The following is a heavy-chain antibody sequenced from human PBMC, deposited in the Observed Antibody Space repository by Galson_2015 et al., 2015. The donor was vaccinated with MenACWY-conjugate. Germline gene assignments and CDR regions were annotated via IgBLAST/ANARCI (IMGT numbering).Heavy chain of an antibody. CDR2: IYYSGST. CDR1: GGSISSSSYY. Sequence: SETLSLTCTVSGGSISSSSYYWGWIRQPPGKGLEWIGSIYYSGSTYYNPSLKSRVTISVDTSKNQFSLKLSSVTAADTAVYYCARVTSFGVVIRLMYNWFDPWGQGTLVTVSS. J-gene: IGHJ5*02. V-gene: IGHV4-39*07. D-gene: IGHD3-3*01. CDR3: ARVTSFGVVIRLMYNWFDP.